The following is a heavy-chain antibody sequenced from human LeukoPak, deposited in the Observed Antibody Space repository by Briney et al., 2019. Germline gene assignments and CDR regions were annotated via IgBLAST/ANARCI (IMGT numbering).Heavy chain of an antibody. Sequence: PSQTLSLTCTVSGGSISSGDYYWSWIRQPPGKGLEWIGYIYYSGSTYYNPSLKSRVTISVDRSKNQFSLKLSSVTAADTAVYYCAREPLESAGSDDYWGQGTLVTVSS. CDR3: AREPLESAGSDDY. D-gene: IGHD1-1*01. CDR2: IYYSGST. V-gene: IGHV4-30-4*08. CDR1: GGSISSGDYY. J-gene: IGHJ4*02.